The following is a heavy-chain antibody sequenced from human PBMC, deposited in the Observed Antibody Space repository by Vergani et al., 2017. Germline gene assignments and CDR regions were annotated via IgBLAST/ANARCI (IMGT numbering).Heavy chain of an antibody. CDR2: IYYSGST. D-gene: IGHD6-19*01. J-gene: IGHJ3*02. CDR3: LSSGWLDDAFDI. CDR1: GGSISSSSYY. Sequence: QLQLQESGPGLVKPSETLSLTCTVSGGSISSSSYYWGWIRQPPGKGLEWIGSIYYSGSTYYNPSLKSRVTISVDTSKNQFSLKLSSVTAADTAVYYCLSSGWLDDAFDIGGQGTMVTVSS. V-gene: IGHV4-39*01.